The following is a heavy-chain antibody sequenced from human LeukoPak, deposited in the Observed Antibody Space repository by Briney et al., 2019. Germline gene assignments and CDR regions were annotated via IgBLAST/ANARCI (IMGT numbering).Heavy chain of an antibody. Sequence: PSETLSLTCTVSGGSINTYYWSWIRQPPGKGLEWIGYFYYSGSTNYNPSLKSRVTISVDTSKNQFSLKLSSVTAADTAVYYCASSVRYGILTGYDAFDIWGQGTMVTVSS. D-gene: IGHD3-9*01. CDR1: GGSINTYY. CDR2: FYYSGST. J-gene: IGHJ3*02. CDR3: ASSVRYGILTGYDAFDI. V-gene: IGHV4-59*08.